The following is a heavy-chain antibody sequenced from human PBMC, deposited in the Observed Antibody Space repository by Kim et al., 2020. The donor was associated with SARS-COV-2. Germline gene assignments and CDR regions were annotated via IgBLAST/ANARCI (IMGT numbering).Heavy chain of an antibody. CDR1: GFTFGNYI. J-gene: IGHJ4*02. Sequence: GGSLRLSCAASGFTFGNYIMHWVRQVPGKGLEWVAHISFDGGMTFYSDSVKGRFTVSRDNSKSTLNLQMNSLRVDDTAIYYCVRDGYSYDGIGQRFDHWGPGVLVSV. CDR3: VRDGYSYDGIGQRFDH. V-gene: IGHV3-30-3*01. CDR2: ISFDGGMT. D-gene: IGHD3-22*01.